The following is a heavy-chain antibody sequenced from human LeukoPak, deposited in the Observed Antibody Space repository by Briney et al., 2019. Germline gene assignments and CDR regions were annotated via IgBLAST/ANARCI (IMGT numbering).Heavy chain of an antibody. V-gene: IGHV1-18*01. CDR1: GYTFTIYS. CDR3: AIAHSSSSFMRAFDI. CDR2: INVYNENT. D-gene: IGHD6-6*01. Sequence: AGVKVSCKASGYTFTIYSITRVREAPGQGLEWMGWINVYNENTNYPQKLKGRVTLTTDTSTSTDYMELRKLKSDDTGVYDCAIAHSSSSFMRAFDIWGQGTMVTVSS. J-gene: IGHJ3*02.